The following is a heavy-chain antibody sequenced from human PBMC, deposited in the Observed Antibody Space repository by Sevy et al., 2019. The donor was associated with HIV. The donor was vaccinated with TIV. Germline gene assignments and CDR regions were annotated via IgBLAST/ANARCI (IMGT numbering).Heavy chain of an antibody. Sequence: GGSLRLSCVASGFTFSDYDMNWVRQSPGRGLEWIAYTTGSGRNRCYADSVKGRFIISRDNAKSSVFLEMNTLRDEDTALYYCAREQLASAGGGLDHWGQGILVTVSS. V-gene: IGHV3-48*03. D-gene: IGHD6-13*01. CDR1: GFTFSDYD. CDR3: AREQLASAGGGLDH. CDR2: TTGSGRNR. J-gene: IGHJ5*02.